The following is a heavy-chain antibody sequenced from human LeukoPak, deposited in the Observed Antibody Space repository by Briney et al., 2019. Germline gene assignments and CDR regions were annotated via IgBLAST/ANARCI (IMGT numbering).Heavy chain of an antibody. CDR1: GFTVGSNY. Sequence: GGSLRLSCAASGFTVGSNYMSWVRQAPGKGLEWVSVIYSGGSTYYADSVKGRFTISRDNSKNTLYLQMNSLRAEDTAVYYCARAGDIAARHFDYWGQGTLVTVSS. CDR3: ARAGDIAARHFDY. D-gene: IGHD6-6*01. J-gene: IGHJ4*02. V-gene: IGHV3-66*02. CDR2: IYSGGST.